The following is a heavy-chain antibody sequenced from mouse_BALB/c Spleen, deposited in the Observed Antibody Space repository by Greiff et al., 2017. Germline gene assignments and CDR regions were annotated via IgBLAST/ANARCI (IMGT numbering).Heavy chain of an antibody. CDR2: ISSGGGST. V-gene: IGHV5-12-1*01. D-gene: IGHD1-1*01. J-gene: IGHJ4*01. Sequence: EVKVVESGGGLVKPGGSLKLSCAASGFAFSSYDMSWVRQTPEKRLEWVAYISSGGGSTYYQDTVKGRFTISRDNAKNTLYLQMSSLKSEDTAMYYCARHGITTVVRYYAMDYWGQGTSVTVSS. CDR1: GFAFSSYD. CDR3: ARHGITTVVRYYAMDY.